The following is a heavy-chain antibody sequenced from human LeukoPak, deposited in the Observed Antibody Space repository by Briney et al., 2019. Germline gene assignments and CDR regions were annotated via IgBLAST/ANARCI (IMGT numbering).Heavy chain of an antibody. CDR1: GYTFTSYY. V-gene: IGHV1-46*01. CDR2: IHPSGGST. D-gene: IGHD6-13*01. CDR3: ARGYSSSWHYYYYGMDV. Sequence: ASVKVSCKASGYTFTSYYMHWVRQAPGQGLEWMGIIHPSGGSTSYAQKFQGRVTMTRDTSTSTVYMELSSLRSEDTAVYYCARGYSSSWHYYYYGMDVWGQGTTVTVSS. J-gene: IGHJ6*02.